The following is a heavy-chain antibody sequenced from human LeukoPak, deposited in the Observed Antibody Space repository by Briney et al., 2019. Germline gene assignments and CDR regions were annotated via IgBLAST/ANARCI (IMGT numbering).Heavy chain of an antibody. J-gene: IGHJ5*02. CDR2: IYYTGNT. CDR1: GGSISNYY. CDR3: ARDRLQLQS. V-gene: IGHV4-59*01. D-gene: IGHD5-24*01. Sequence: PSETLSLTCTVSGGSISNYYWNWIRQPPGKGLEWIGYIYYTGNTNYNPSHKSRVTISVDTSKNQFSLKLSSVTAADTAVYYCARDRLQLQSWGQGTLVTVSS.